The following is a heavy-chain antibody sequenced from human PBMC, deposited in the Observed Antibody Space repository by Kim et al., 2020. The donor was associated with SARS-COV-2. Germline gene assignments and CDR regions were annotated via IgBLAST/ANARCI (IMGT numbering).Heavy chain of an antibody. CDR2: ISSNSGSM. CDR3: AKDTSSWHYGEFDY. D-gene: IGHD4-17*01. CDR1: GFSFDDYD. J-gene: IGHJ4*02. Sequence: GGSLRLSCAASGFSFDDYDMNWVRQTPAKGLEWVAAISSNSGSMNYADSVQGRFTISRDNAKNSLYLEMNSLRTEDTAFYYCAKDTSSWHYGEFDYWGQG. V-gene: IGHV3-9*01.